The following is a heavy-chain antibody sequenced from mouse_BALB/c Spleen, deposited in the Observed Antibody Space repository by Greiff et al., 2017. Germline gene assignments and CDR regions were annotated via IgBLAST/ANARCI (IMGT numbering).Heavy chain of an antibody. CDR2: INPSNGRT. CDR3: ARGGSSSYYFDY. V-gene: IGHV1S81*02. CDR1: GYTFTSYW. Sequence: QVQLQQPGAELVKPGASVKLSCKASGYTFTSYWMHWVKQRPGQGLEWIGEINPSNGRTNYNEKFKSKATLTVDKSSSTAYMQLSSLTSEDSAVYYCARGGSSSYYFDYWGQGTTLTVSS. J-gene: IGHJ2*01. D-gene: IGHD1-1*01.